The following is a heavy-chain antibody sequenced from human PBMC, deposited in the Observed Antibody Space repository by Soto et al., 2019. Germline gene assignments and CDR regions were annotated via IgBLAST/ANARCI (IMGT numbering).Heavy chain of an antibody. CDR3: ARVVLRVLEWSPLGMDV. J-gene: IGHJ6*02. CDR2: ISTRGSII. Sequence: GSLILSCVASDFTFSSYEMNWVRQAPGKGLAWASYISTRGSIIHYADSVKVRFTISRGNAKNSLYLQMSSLSAEDTAVYYCARVVLRVLEWSPLGMDVWGQGTTVTVSS. D-gene: IGHD3-3*01. V-gene: IGHV3-48*03. CDR1: DFTFSSYE.